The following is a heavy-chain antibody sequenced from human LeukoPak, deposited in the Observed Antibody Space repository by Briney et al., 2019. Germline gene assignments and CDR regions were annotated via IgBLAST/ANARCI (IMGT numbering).Heavy chain of an antibody. V-gene: IGHV4-34*01. J-gene: IGHJ4*02. D-gene: IGHD3-9*01. CDR1: GASLNGHY. CDR2: GSDVGGT. Sequence: PSETLSLTCAVYGASLNGHYWSWIRQPPGKGLEWIGEGSDVGGTKYNPSLKSRVTISIDTSKNYFSLNLRSVAAADTAVYYCTRDIAICWFFLWGQGTLLTVSS. CDR3: TRDIAICWFFL.